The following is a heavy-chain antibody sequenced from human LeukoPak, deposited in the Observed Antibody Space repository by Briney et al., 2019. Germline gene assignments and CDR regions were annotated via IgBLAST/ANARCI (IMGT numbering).Heavy chain of an antibody. V-gene: IGHV3-53*01. CDR1: GFTVSSNY. D-gene: IGHD3-10*01. CDR3: AREEYYYGSGSYVFGY. J-gene: IGHJ4*02. CDR2: IYSGGST. Sequence: GGSLRLSCAASGFTVSSNYMSWVRQAPGKGLEWVSVIYSGGSTYYADSVKGRFTISRDNSKNTLYLQMNSLRDEDTAVYYCAREEYYYGSGSYVFGYWGQGTLVTVSS.